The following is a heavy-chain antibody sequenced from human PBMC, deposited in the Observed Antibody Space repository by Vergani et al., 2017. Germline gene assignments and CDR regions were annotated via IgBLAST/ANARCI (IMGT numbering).Heavy chain of an antibody. CDR2: IYYSGST. CDR1: GGSFSGYY. V-gene: IGHV4-34*11. CDR3: ARGHYDILTGYYSYDAFDI. D-gene: IGHD3-9*01. J-gene: IGHJ3*02. Sequence: QVQLQQWGAGLLKPSETLSLTCAVYGGSFSGYYWSWIRQPPGKGLEWIGYIYYSGSTNYNPSLKSRVTISVATSKNQFSLKLSSVTAADTAVYYCARGHYDILTGYYSYDAFDIWGQGTMVTVSS.